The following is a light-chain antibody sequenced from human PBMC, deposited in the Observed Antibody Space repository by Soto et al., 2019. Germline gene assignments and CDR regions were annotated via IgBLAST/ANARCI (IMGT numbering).Light chain of an antibody. V-gene: IGLV2-14*01. Sequence: QSALTQPASVSGSPGQSITISCTGTSSDIRAYNYVSWYQQYPGKAPKLMIYGVTNRPSGVSNRFSGSKTGNTASLTISGLQAEDEADYYCFSHRSGDSHVFGTGTKVTVL. CDR1: SSDIRAYNY. J-gene: IGLJ1*01. CDR2: GVT. CDR3: FSHRSGDSHV.